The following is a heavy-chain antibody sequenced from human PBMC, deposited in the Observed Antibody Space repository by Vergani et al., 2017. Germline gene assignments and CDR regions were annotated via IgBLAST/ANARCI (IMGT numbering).Heavy chain of an antibody. D-gene: IGHD1-1*01. CDR2: IHWNGGST. Sequence: EVQLVESGGGVVRPGGSLRLSCAASGFPFDDYGMSWVPQPPGKGLEWVSGIHWNGGSTSYADSVKGRFTISRDNAKNSLYLQMNSLRAEDTALYYCASLQTWKNAFDIWGQGTMVTVAS. CDR3: ASLQTWKNAFDI. V-gene: IGHV3-20*04. CDR1: GFPFDDYG. J-gene: IGHJ3*02.